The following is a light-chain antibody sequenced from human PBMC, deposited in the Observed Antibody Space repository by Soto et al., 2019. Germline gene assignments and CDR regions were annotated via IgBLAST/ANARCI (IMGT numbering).Light chain of an antibody. CDR2: EVR. V-gene: IGLV2-14*01. J-gene: IGLJ2*01. CDR1: SGDIGGYNF. CDR3: SSYTSTGTHIV. Sequence: QSALTQPASVSGSPGQSITISCSGSSGDIGGYNFVSWYQHLPGKAPKLIIFEVRFRPSGVSNRFSGSKSGDTASLTISKLLPEDEADYYCSSYTSTGTHIVFGGGTKVTVL.